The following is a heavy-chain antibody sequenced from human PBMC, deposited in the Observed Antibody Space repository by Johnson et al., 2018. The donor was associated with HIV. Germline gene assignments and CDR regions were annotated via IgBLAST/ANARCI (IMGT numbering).Heavy chain of an antibody. V-gene: IGHV3-30*18. Sequence: TFSRYGMHWVRQAPGKGLEWVAGISYDGSNKYYADSVKGRFTISRDNYKNTLYLQMNSLRAEDTAVYYCAKEGLRSSLRSGDAFDIWGQGTLVTVSS. CDR2: ISYDGSNK. J-gene: IGHJ3*02. D-gene: IGHD6-6*01. CDR3: AKEGLRSSLRSGDAFDI. CDR1: TFSRYG.